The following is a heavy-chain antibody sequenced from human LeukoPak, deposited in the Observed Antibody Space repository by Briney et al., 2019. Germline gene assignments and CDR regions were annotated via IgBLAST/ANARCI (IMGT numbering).Heavy chain of an antibody. CDR3: AELGITMIGGV. J-gene: IGHJ6*04. CDR1: GFTFSSYE. V-gene: IGHV3-48*03. CDR2: ISSSGSTI. D-gene: IGHD3-10*02. Sequence: GGSLRLSCAASGFTFSSYEMNWVRQAPGKGLEWVSYISSSGSTIYYADSVKGRFTISRDNAKNSLYLQMNSLRAEDTAIYYCAELGITMIGGVWGKGTTVTISS.